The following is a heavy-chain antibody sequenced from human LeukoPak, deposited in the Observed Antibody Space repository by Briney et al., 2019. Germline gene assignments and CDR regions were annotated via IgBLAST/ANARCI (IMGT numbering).Heavy chain of an antibody. Sequence: PSETLSLTCAVYGGSFSGYYWSWIRQSPGKGLERIGEINHSGSTNYNPSLKSRVTISIDTSKNQFSLKLNSVTAADTAVYYCARVKDYYDSSGYGYWGQGTLVTVSS. V-gene: IGHV4-34*01. D-gene: IGHD3-22*01. J-gene: IGHJ4*02. CDR3: ARVKDYYDSSGYGY. CDR2: INHSGST. CDR1: GGSFSGYY.